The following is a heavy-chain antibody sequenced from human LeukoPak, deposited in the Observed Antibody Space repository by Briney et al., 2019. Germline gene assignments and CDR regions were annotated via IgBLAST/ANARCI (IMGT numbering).Heavy chain of an antibody. D-gene: IGHD5-18*01. V-gene: IGHV3-23*01. CDR1: GLTFSSYA. CDR3: AKSSGYSYGYLAY. CDR2: ISGSGAGT. J-gene: IGHJ4*02. Sequence: GGSLRLACAASGLTFSSYAMSWVRQAPGKGLEWVSAISGSGAGTYYADSVKGRFTISRDNSKNTLYLQMNSLRAEDTAVYYCAKSSGYSYGYLAYWGQGTLVTVSS.